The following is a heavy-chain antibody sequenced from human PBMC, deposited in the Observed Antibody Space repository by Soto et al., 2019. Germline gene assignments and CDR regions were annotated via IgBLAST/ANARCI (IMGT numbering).Heavy chain of an antibody. CDR2: ISGSGGST. V-gene: IGHV3-23*01. J-gene: IGHJ4*03. CDR3: AKAIAAAGISPVITIDY. CDR1: GFTFSSYA. D-gene: IGHD6-13*01. Sequence: GGSLRLSCAASGFTFSSYAMSWVRQAPGKGLEWVSAISGSGGSTYYADSVKGRFTISRDNSKNTLYLQMNSLRAEDTAVYYCAKAIAAAGISPVITIDYWGQGTTVTVSS.